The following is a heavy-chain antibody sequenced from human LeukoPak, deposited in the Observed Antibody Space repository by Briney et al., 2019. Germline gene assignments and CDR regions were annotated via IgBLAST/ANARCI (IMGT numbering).Heavy chain of an antibody. CDR3: ARRRYNWNAIDY. J-gene: IGHJ4*02. D-gene: IGHD1-20*01. Sequence: GGSLRLSCAASGFTFSDFYMSWIRQAPGKGLEWVSYISSSGSTIYYADCVKGRFTISRDNAKNSLYLQMNSLRAEDTAVYYCARRRYNWNAIDYWGQGTLVTVSS. CDR2: ISSSGSTI. V-gene: IGHV3-11*01. CDR1: GFTFSDFY.